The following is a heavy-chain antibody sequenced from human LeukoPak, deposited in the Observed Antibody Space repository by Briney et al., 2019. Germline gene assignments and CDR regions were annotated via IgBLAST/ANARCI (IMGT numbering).Heavy chain of an antibody. D-gene: IGHD3/OR15-3a*01. J-gene: IGHJ4*02. CDR1: GGAFSGYY. V-gene: IGHV4-34*01. CDR2: INHSGST. CDR3: ARGYRGLGDY. Sequence: PSETLSLTCAVYGGAFSGYYWSWIRQPPGKGLEWIGEINHSGSTNYNPSLKSRVTISVDTSKNQIPLKLSSVTAADTAVYYCARGYRGLGDYWGQGTLVTVSS.